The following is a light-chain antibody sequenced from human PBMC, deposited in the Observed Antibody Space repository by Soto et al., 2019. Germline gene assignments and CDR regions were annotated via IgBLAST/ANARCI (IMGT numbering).Light chain of an antibody. CDR1: SSDVGDHNS. CDR2: AVS. CDR3: SSYTTSTTVI. Sequence: QSALTQPASVSGSPGQSITISCTGTSSDVGDHNSVSWYQQQPGKAPKLMIYAVSNRPSGVSNRFSGSKSGNTASLTIPGLQAEDEADYYCSSYTTSTTVIFGGGTKLTVL. J-gene: IGLJ2*01. V-gene: IGLV2-14*03.